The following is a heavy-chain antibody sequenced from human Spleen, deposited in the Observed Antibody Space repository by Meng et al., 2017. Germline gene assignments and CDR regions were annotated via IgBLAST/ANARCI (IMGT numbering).Heavy chain of an antibody. J-gene: IGHJ4*02. V-gene: IGHV4-31*03. D-gene: IGHD4-11*01. CDR3: ARGPTTMAHDFDY. CDR2: IYYSGST. Sequence: VHVHGSGPGLVEPSQTLSLSCTVSGGSISSGGYYWSWIRQHPVKGLEWIGYIYYSGSTYYNPSLKSRVTISVDTSQNNLSLKLSSVTAADSAVYYCARGPTTMAHDFDYWGQGTLVTVSS. CDR1: GGSISSGGYY.